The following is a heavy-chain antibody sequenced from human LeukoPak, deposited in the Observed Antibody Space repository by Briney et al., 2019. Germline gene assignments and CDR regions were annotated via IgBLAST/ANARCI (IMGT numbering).Heavy chain of an antibody. CDR3: AAYDYGDRIFDY. J-gene: IGHJ4*02. Sequence: GSSVKVSCKASGGTFSSYAISWVRQAPGQGLEWMGRIIPILGIANYAQKFQGRVTMTEDTSTDTAYMELSSLRSEDTAVYYCAAYDYGDRIFDYWGQGTLVTVSS. CDR2: IIPILGIA. D-gene: IGHD4-17*01. CDR1: GGTFSSYA. V-gene: IGHV1-69*04.